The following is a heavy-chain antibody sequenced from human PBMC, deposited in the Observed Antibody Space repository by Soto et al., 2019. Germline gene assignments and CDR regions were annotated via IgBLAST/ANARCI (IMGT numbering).Heavy chain of an antibody. CDR1: GYTFTSYG. V-gene: IGHV1-18*01. CDR3: ARPIPLDGDYVSECWFDP. D-gene: IGHD4-17*01. Sequence: ASVKVSCKASGYTFTSYGISWVRQAPGQGLEWMGWISAYNGNTNYAQKLQGRVTMTTDTSTSTAYMELRSLRSDDTAVYYCARPIPLDGDYVSECWFDPWGQGTLVTVSS. J-gene: IGHJ5*02. CDR2: ISAYNGNT.